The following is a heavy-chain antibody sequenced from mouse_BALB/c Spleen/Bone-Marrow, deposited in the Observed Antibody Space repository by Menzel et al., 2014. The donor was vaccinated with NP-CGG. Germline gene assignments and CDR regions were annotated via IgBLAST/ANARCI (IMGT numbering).Heavy chain of an antibody. Sequence: EVQLQESGPDLVKPSQSLSLTCTVTGYSITSGYSWHWIRQFPGNKLEWMGYIHHSGSTNYNPSLRSRISITRDTSKNQFFLHLNSVTTEDTATYYCTSYGNYWYFDVWGAGTADTVSS. CDR3: TSYGNYWYFDV. J-gene: IGHJ1*01. CDR2: IHHSGST. CDR1: GYSITSGYS. D-gene: IGHD2-1*01. V-gene: IGHV3-1*02.